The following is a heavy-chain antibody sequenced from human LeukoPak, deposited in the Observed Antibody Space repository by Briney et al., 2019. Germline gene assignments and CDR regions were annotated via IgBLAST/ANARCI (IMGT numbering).Heavy chain of an antibody. Sequence: PSETLSLTCTVSGGSISSYYWSWIRQPPGKGLEWIGYIYYSGSTNYNPSLKSRVTISVDTSKNQFSLKLSSVTAADTAVYYCARAMPFDPWGQGTLGTVSS. D-gene: IGHD2-2*01. CDR2: IYYSGST. V-gene: IGHV4-59*01. J-gene: IGHJ5*02. CDR1: GGSISSYY. CDR3: ARAMPFDP.